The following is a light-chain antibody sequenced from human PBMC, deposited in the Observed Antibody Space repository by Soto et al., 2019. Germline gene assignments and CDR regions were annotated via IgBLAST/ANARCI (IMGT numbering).Light chain of an antibody. CDR2: DTA. CDR1: ESVSGY. Sequence: EIVMTQSPATLSVSPGERATLSCRASESVSGYLAWYQQKPGQAPRLLIYDTASRATAIPARFSGSGSGTEFTLTISSLQSEDFAVYYCQQYSKWPTFGQGTRLEIK. CDR3: QQYSKWPT. J-gene: IGKJ5*01. V-gene: IGKV3-15*01.